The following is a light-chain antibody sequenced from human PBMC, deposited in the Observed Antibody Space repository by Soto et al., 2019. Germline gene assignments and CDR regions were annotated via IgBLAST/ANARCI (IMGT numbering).Light chain of an antibody. J-gene: IGKJ1*01. CDR1: QSVISC. V-gene: IGKV3-15*01. CDR3: QQYNNWPPWT. CDR2: GAS. Sequence: EIVLTQSPATLSLSPGERATLSCRASQSVISCLSWYHHKHCQAPRLRIYGASTRATGIRARVSGSGSGTEFTLTISRLKSEDLAVYFCQQYNNWPPWTFGQGTKVDIK.